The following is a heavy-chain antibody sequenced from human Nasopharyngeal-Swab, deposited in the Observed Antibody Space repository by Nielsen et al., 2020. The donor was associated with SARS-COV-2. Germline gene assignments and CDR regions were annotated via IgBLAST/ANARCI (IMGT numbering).Heavy chain of an antibody. D-gene: IGHD3-3*01. J-gene: IGHJ4*02. CDR2: IIPIFGTA. V-gene: IGHV1-69*01. CDR3: ARGGITIFGVVSNLDY. Sequence: WVRQAPGQGLEWMGGIIPIFGTANYAQKFQGRVTITADESTGTAYMELSSLRSEDTAVYYCARGGITIFGVVSNLDYWGQGTLVTVSS.